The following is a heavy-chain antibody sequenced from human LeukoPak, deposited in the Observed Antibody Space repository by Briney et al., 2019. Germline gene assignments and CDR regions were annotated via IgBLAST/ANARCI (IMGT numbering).Heavy chain of an antibody. CDR3: ASSGYSWGYFDY. CDR2: ISGSGGST. V-gene: IGHV3-23*01. D-gene: IGHD6-13*01. J-gene: IGHJ4*02. Sequence: GGSLRLSCAASGFTFSSYAMSWVRQAPGKGREWVSAISGSGGSTYYADSVKGRFTISRDNSKNTLYLQMNSLRAEDTAVYYCASSGYSWGYFDYWGQGTLVTVSS. CDR1: GFTFSSYA.